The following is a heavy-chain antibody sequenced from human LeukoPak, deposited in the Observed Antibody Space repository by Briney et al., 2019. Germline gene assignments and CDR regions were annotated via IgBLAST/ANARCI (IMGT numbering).Heavy chain of an antibody. J-gene: IGHJ4*02. V-gene: IGHV3-23*01. CDR2: ISNSGGTT. CDR1: GFTFSSYA. CDR3: AKGYRGDPIDY. Sequence: GGSLRLSCAAYGFTFSSYAVSWVRQAPGKGLEWVSAISNSGGTTYYADSVKGRFTISRDNSKNTLSLQMNSLRAEDTAVYYCAKGYRGDPIDYWGQGTLVTVSS. D-gene: IGHD2-21*02.